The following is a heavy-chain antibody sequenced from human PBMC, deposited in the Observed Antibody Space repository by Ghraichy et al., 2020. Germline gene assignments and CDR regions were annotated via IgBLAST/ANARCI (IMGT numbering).Heavy chain of an antibody. CDR1: GFTFSSHS. Sequence: GGSLRLSCAASGFTFSSHSMNWVRQAPGEGLEWVSSISSSGSYIFYADSVKGRFSISRDNAKNSLYLQMNSLRAEDTAVYFCARKVDYGDYGTHRYFDLWGRGTLVTVS. CDR3: ARKVDYGDYGTHRYFDL. J-gene: IGHJ2*01. V-gene: IGHV3-21*01. D-gene: IGHD4-17*01. CDR2: ISSSGSYI.